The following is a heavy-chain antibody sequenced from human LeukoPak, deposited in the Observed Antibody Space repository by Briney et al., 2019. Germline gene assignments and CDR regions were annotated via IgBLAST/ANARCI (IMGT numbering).Heavy chain of an antibody. CDR1: GFTVSSNY. CDR2: IYSGGST. CDR3: ARDVTTMVREGDAFDI. D-gene: IGHD3-10*01. J-gene: IGHJ3*02. V-gene: IGHV3-66*01. Sequence: GGSLRLSCAASGFTVSSNYMSWVRQAPGKGLEWVSVIYSGGSTYYAGSVKGRFTISRDNSKDMLYLQMNSLRAEDTAVYYCARDVTTMVREGDAFDIWGQGTMVTVSS.